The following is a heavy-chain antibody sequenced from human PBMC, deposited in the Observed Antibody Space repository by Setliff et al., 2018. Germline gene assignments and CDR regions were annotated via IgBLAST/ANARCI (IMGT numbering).Heavy chain of an antibody. J-gene: IGHJ3*02. V-gene: IGHV3-48*01. CDR3: ARGTGNPGLGYAFDI. D-gene: IGHD6-19*01. CDR1: GFTFSSYS. CDR2: ISSSSSTI. Sequence: GGSLRLSCAASGFTFSSYSMNWVRQAPGKGLEWVSYISSSSSTIYYAGSVKGRFTISRDNAKNSLYLQMNSLRAEDTAVYYCARGTGNPGLGYAFDIWGQGTMVTVSS.